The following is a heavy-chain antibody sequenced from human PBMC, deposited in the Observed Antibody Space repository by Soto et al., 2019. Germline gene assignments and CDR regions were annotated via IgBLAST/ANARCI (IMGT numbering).Heavy chain of an antibody. D-gene: IGHD4-17*01. V-gene: IGHV1-58*01. CDR1: GFTCTSTA. CDR3: AAEHLNDYGDRQPY. J-gene: IGHJ4*02. Sequence: ASVKVSCKASGFTCTSTAVRWVRQDRGQRLEWIGWIVVGSGNTNYAQKFQERVTITRDMSTSTAYMELSSLRSEDTAVYYCAAEHLNDYGDRQPYRGQRTMVTVSS. CDR2: IVVGSGNT.